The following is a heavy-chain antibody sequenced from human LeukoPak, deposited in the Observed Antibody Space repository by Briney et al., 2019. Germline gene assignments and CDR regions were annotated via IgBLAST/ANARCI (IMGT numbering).Heavy chain of an antibody. CDR3: ARDLYSPGAFDI. V-gene: IGHV1-69*05. D-gene: IGHD2-15*01. CDR1: GGTFSSYA. CDR2: IIPIFGTA. Sequence: SVKVSCKASGGTFSSYAISWVRQAPGQGLEWMGRIIPIFGTANYAQKFQGRVTITTDGSTSTAYMELSSLRSEDTAVYYCARDLYSPGAFDIWGQGTMVTVSS. J-gene: IGHJ3*02.